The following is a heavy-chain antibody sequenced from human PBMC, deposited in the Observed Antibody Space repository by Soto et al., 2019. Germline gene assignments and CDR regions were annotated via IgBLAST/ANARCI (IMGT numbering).Heavy chain of an antibody. CDR1: GFTFSDAW. Sequence: QLVESGGGFVKPGMSLRLTCAASGFTFSDAWMTWVRQAPGKGLERVCLIRSEGDGGTADYAPPVRGRFTISRDDAQSLAYLHLCNMQAEDKAVFYCISVPLRWGRGTLVTVSS. J-gene: IGHJ4*02. V-gene: IGHV3-15*01. CDR2: IRSEGDGGTA. CDR3: ISVPLR.